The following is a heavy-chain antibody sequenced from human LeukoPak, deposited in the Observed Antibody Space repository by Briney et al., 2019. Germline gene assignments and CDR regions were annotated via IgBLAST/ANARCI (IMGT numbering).Heavy chain of an antibody. CDR1: GFTFSSYA. CDR2: ISGSGGST. V-gene: IGHV3-23*01. Sequence: GGSLRLSCAAPGFTFSSYAMSWVRQAPGKGLEWVSAISGSGGSTYYADSVKGRFTISRDNSKNTLYLQMNSLRAEDTAVYYCAKDVTLSTSPYGDYGYWGQGTLVTVSS. D-gene: IGHD4-17*01. J-gene: IGHJ4*02. CDR3: AKDVTLSTSPYGDYGY.